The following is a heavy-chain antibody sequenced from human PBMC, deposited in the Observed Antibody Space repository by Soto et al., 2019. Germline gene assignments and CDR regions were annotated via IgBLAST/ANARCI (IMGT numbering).Heavy chain of an antibody. CDR2: INPKSGGT. CDR1: GYSFIDYY. J-gene: IGHJ6*02. CDR3: ARDRPEGGVVAATSYYHYGMDF. D-gene: IGHD2-15*01. Sequence: ASVKVSCKASGYSFIDYYIHWVRQAPGQGLEWMGWINPKSGGTKYAQEFQGWVTMTRDTSMSTAYMELSRLKSDDMAVYYCARDRPEGGVVAATSYYHYGMDFWGQGTIVTVSS. V-gene: IGHV1-2*04.